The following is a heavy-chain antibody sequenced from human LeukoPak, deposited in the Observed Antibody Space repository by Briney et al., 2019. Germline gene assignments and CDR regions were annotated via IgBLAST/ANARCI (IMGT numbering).Heavy chain of an antibody. J-gene: IGHJ3*01. CDR1: GYTFTNSY. CDR3: AGIRVGYNDAYDL. D-gene: IGHD5-24*01. CDR2: INPDGGNT. V-gene: IGHV1-46*01. Sequence: GASVKVSCKASGYTFTNSYIHWVRQAPGQVLEWMGLINPDGGNTNYAQNFQGRVTLTRDTSTSTVYMELSSLRSEDTAIYYCAGIRVGYNDAYDLWGQGTVVTVPS.